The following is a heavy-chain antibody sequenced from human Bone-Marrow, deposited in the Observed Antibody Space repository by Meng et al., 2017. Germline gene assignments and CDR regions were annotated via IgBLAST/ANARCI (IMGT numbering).Heavy chain of an antibody. Sequence: QGQLLESGGGLVKPGGALRVSCSASGFTFSAHYMSWIRQAPGKGLEWVSYISSSGSTIYYADSVKGRFTISRDNAKNSLYLQMNSLRAEDTAVYYCARTGEFQLGFDLWGRGTLVTVSS. CDR2: ISSSGSTI. CDR1: GFTFSAHY. V-gene: IGHV3-11*04. J-gene: IGHJ2*01. D-gene: IGHD3-10*01. CDR3: ARTGEFQLGFDL.